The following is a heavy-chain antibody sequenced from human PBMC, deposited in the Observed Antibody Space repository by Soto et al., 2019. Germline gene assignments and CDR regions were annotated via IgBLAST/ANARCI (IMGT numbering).Heavy chain of an antibody. CDR1: GYTFTSYY. D-gene: IGHD3-22*01. V-gene: IGHV1-46*01. J-gene: IGHJ4*02. CDR3: ARSPTRVYYYDSSGYHPIDY. Sequence: ASVKLSCKASGYTFTSYYMHWVRQAPGQGLEWMGIINPSGGSTSYAQKFQGRVTMTRDTSTSTVYMELSSLRSEDTAVYYCARSPTRVYYYDSSGYHPIDYWGQGTLVTVSS. CDR2: INPSGGST.